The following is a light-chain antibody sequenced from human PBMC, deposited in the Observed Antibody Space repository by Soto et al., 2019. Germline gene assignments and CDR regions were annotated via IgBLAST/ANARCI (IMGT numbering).Light chain of an antibody. CDR1: NCDVGGYNY. CDR3: SSYTSSQGV. CDR2: DVS. Sequence: QSVLTPPASLSGAPGQSITLSRTGNNCDVGGYNYVSWYQQHPGKAPKLMIYDVSNRPSGVSNRFSGSKSGNTASLTISGLQAEDEADYYCSSYTSSQGVFGTGTKVTVL. J-gene: IGLJ1*01. V-gene: IGLV2-14*01.